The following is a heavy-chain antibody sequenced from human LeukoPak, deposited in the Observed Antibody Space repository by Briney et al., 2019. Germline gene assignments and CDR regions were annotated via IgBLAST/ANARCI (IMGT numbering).Heavy chain of an antibody. Sequence: SETLSLTCTVSGGSISSYYWSWIRQPAGKGLEWIGRIYTSGSTNYNPSLKSRVTMSVDTSKNQFSLKLSSVTAADTAVYYRVGYELRRFDPWGQGTLVTVSS. J-gene: IGHJ5*02. CDR3: VGYELRRFDP. CDR2: IYTSGST. D-gene: IGHD5-12*01. V-gene: IGHV4-4*07. CDR1: GGSISSYY.